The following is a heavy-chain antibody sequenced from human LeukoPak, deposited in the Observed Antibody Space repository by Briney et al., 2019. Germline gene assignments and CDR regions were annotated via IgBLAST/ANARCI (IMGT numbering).Heavy chain of an antibody. CDR1: GGSISGDSYY. Sequence: SETLSLTCTVSGGSISGDSYYWGWIRQPPGEGLEWIGSIYYSGSTNYNPSLKSRVTISVDTSKNQFSLKLSSVTAADTAVYYCARYYYYGMDVWGQGTTVTVSS. CDR2: IYYSGST. J-gene: IGHJ6*02. V-gene: IGHV4-39*07. CDR3: ARYYYYGMDV.